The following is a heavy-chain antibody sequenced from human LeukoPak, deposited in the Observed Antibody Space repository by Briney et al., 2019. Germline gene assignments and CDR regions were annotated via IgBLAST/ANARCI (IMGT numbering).Heavy chain of an antibody. V-gene: IGHV4-39*01. CDR3: ARGFRGDNFDY. J-gene: IGHJ4*02. Sequence: SETLSLTCSLSDGSISSGYYYWAWIRQPPGKGPEWIGSIYYSGTTYPNPSLKSRVTISVDTSKNQFSLKLSSVTAADTAVYFCARGFRGDNFDYWGQGTLVTVSS. CDR1: DGSISSGYYY. D-gene: IGHD7-27*01. CDR2: IYYSGTT.